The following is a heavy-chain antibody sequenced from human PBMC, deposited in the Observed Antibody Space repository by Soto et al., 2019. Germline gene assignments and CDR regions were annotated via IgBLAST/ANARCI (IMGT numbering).Heavy chain of an antibody. J-gene: IGHJ5*02. Sequence: QVQLVQSGAEVKKPGTSVKVSCKASGGTFSSYGISWVRQALGQGLEWMGGIIPIFGSPNYAQRFQGRVTISADELTSTAYMELTSLRSEDTAVYYCARENRFLESNSGWYNWFDPWGQGTLVTVSS. D-gene: IGHD6-19*01. CDR3: ARENRFLESNSGWYNWFDP. V-gene: IGHV1-69*01. CDR2: IIPIFGSP. CDR1: GGTFSSYG.